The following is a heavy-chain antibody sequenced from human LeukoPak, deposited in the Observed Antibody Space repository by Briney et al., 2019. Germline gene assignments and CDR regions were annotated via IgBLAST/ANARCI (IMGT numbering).Heavy chain of an antibody. J-gene: IGHJ6*02. Sequence: TGRSLRLSCAASGFTFSSYGMSWVRQAPGKGLEWVSAISGSGGSTYYADSVKGRFTISRDNSKNTLYLQMNSLRAEDTAVYYCAYLKSWYYYYGMDVWGQGTTVTVSS. V-gene: IGHV3-23*01. CDR1: GFTFSSYG. CDR2: ISGSGGST. CDR3: AYLKSWYYYYGMDV.